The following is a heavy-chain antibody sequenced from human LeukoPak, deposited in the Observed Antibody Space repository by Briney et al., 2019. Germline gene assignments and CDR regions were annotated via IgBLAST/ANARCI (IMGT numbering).Heavy chain of an antibody. CDR1: GVTFSSYS. V-gene: IGHV3-21*01. Sequence: GGSLRLSCAASGVTFSSYSMNWVRQAPGKGLEWVSSISSSSSYIYYADSLKGRFTISRDNDKHSLYLEINSLRAEDTAVYHCARDLGRRAAPEYWAQGTLVTVSS. CDR3: ARDLGRRAAPEY. J-gene: IGHJ4*02. CDR2: ISSSSSYI. D-gene: IGHD3-16*01.